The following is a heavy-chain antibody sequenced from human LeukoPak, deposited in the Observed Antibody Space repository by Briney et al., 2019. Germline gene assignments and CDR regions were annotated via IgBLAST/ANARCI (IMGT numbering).Heavy chain of an antibody. V-gene: IGHV4-4*07. Sequence: SETLSLTCTVSGGSISSYYWSWIRQPAGKGLEWIGRTYTSGSTNYNPSLKSRVTMSVDTSKNQFSLKLSSVTAADTAVYYCARDRGFYYGSGSPNWFDPWGQGTLVTVSS. CDR3: ARDRGFYYGSGSPNWFDP. D-gene: IGHD3-10*01. J-gene: IGHJ5*02. CDR2: TYTSGST. CDR1: GGSISSYY.